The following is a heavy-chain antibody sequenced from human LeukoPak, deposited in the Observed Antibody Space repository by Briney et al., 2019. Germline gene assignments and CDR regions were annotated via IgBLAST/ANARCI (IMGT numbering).Heavy chain of an antibody. J-gene: IGHJ4*02. CDR3: ARAPKLRFLEWLLLDY. D-gene: IGHD3-3*01. CDR1: GGSISSGGYY. V-gene: IGHV4-61*08. CDR2: IYYSGGT. Sequence: SETLSLTCTVSGGSISSGGYYWSWIRQPPGKGLEWIGYIYYSGGTNYNPSLKSRVTISVDTSKNQFSLKLSSVTAADTAVYYCARAPKLRFLEWLLLDYWGQGTLVTVSS.